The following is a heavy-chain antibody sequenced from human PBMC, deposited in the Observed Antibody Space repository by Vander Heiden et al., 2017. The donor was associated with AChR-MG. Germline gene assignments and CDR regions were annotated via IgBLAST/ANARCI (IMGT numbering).Heavy chain of an antibody. CDR1: GYTFTGYY. Sequence: VQLAPSGAEVNKPGASVKVACKASGYTFTGYYMHCVRQAAGQGLEWMGWINPNSGGTSYAQKCQGRVTMTRDTSISTAYMELNSLRSDDTAVYYCAREYRSSSGRVFDYWGQGTLVTVSS. J-gene: IGHJ4*02. D-gene: IGHD6-6*01. V-gene: IGHV1-2*02. CDR2: INPNSGGT. CDR3: AREYRSSSGRVFDY.